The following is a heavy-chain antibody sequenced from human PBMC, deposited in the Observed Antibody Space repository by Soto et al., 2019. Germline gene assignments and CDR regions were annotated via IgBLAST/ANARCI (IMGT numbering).Heavy chain of an antibody. Sequence: QVQLVESGGGVVQPGTSLRLSCAASGFSFSSYDMYWVRQAPGKGLEWVAVIWHDGSEKYFADSVNGRSTISRDNSKNTLFLQMRSLRVEETAVYFCAGDAYPFLDTTSYRRGIGGQWGQGTRVTVSS. CDR2: IWHDGSEK. D-gene: IGHD5-18*01. J-gene: IGHJ4*02. CDR1: GFSFSSYD. CDR3: AGDAYPFLDTTSYRRGIGGQ. V-gene: IGHV3-33*01.